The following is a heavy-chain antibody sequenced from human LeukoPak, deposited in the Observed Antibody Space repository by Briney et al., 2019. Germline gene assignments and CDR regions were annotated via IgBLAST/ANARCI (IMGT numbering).Heavy chain of an antibody. CDR2: IIPIFGTA. V-gene: IGHV1-69*13. Sequence: ASVKVSCKASGGTFSSYAISWVRQAPGQGLEWMGGIIPIFGTANYAQKFQGRVTITADESTSTAYMELSSLRSEDTAVYYCARGSLSSTSAGGGEEVWGKGTTVTISS. CDR1: GGTFSSYA. CDR3: ARGSLSSTSAGGGEEV. J-gene: IGHJ6*04. D-gene: IGHD2-2*01.